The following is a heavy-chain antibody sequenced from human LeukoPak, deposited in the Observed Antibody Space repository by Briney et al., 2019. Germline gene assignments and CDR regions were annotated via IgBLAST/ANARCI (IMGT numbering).Heavy chain of an antibody. D-gene: IGHD5-18*01. Sequence: GGSLRLSCAASGFTVSSNYMSWVRQAPGKGLEWVSVIYSGGSTYYADSVKGRFTISRDNSKNTLYLQMNSLRAEDTAVYYCARVTGVGGYSYGYFDYWGQGTLVTVSS. CDR3: ARVTGVGGYSYGYFDY. CDR1: GFTVSSNY. V-gene: IGHV3-66*01. CDR2: IYSGGST. J-gene: IGHJ4*02.